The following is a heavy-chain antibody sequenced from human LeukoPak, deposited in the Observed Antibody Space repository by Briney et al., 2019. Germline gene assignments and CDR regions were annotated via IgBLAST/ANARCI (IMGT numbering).Heavy chain of an antibody. J-gene: IGHJ4*02. CDR1: GGSVSSSIYY. D-gene: IGHD3-9*01. CDR2: IYYSGSA. Sequence: SETLSLTCTVSGGSVSSSIYYWGWIRQPPGKGLEWIGSIYYSGSASYNPSLKGRVTISVDTSKNQFSLKLTSVTAADTAVYYCASRNDILTGYVFDFWGQGTLVNVSS. V-gene: IGHV4-39*01. CDR3: ASRNDILTGYVFDF.